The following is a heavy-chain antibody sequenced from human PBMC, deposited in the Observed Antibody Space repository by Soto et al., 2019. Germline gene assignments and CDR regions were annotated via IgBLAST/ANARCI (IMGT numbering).Heavy chain of an antibody. Sequence: GGSLRLSCAASGFTFSSYAMSWFRQAPGKGLEWVSAISGSGGSTYYADSAKGRFTISRDNSKNTLYLQMNSLRAEDTAVYYCASPIAARLSWGQGTQVTVSS. CDR2: ISGSGGST. J-gene: IGHJ5*02. V-gene: IGHV3-23*01. CDR3: ASPIAARLS. CDR1: GFTFSSYA. D-gene: IGHD6-6*01.